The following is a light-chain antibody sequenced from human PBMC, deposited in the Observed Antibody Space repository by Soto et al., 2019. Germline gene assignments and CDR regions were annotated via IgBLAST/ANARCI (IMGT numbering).Light chain of an antibody. CDR2: EVT. V-gene: IGLV2-8*01. CDR1: SGDVGGYNY. Sequence: QSALTQPPSASGSPGQSVTISCTGASGDVGGYNYVSWYQQHPGKAPKLIIYEVTKRPSGVPDRVSGSKSGNTASLTVSGLQTEDEADDYCSSYADGKHYVFGTGTKLTVL. J-gene: IGLJ1*01. CDR3: SSYADGKHYV.